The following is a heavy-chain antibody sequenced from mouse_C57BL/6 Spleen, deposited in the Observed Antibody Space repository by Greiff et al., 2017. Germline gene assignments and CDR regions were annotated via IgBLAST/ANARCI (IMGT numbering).Heavy chain of an antibody. CDR1: GYTFTSSG. Sequence: QVQLKQSGAELARPGASVKLSCKASGYTFTSSGISWVKQRPGQGLEWIGEIYPRSGNTYYNEKFKGKATLTADKSSSTAYMELRSLTSEDSAVYFCAREGYYEYWGQGTTLTVSS. CDR3: AREGYYEY. V-gene: IGHV1-81*01. D-gene: IGHD2-3*01. J-gene: IGHJ2*01. CDR2: IYPRSGNT.